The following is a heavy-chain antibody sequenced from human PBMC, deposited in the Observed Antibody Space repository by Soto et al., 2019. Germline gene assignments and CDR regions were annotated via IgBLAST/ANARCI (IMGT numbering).Heavy chain of an antibody. J-gene: IGHJ4*02. CDR3: AREGLATIIDY. V-gene: IGHV4-31*03. D-gene: IGHD5-12*01. CDR2: IYYSGST. Sequence: QVQLQESGPGLVKPSQTLSLTCTVSGGSISSGGYYWSWIRQHPGKGLEWIGYIYYSGSTYYNPSLKSXXTXSXXTSKNQFALKLSSVTAADTAVYYCAREGLATIIDYWGQGTLVTVSS. CDR1: GGSISSGGYY.